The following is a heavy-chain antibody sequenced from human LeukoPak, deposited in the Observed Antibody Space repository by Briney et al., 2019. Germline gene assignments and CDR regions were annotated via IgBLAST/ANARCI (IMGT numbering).Heavy chain of an antibody. Sequence: SGGSLRLSCAASGFTFSSYAMSWVRQAPGKGLEWVSVISGSGGRTHYADSVKGRFTISRDNSKNTLYVQMNSLGAEDTAVYYCAKDLLAATIDYYFNYWGQRTLVIVSS. CDR2: ISGSGGRT. CDR3: AKDLLAATIDYYFNY. V-gene: IGHV3-23*01. CDR1: GFTFSSYA. D-gene: IGHD5-12*01. J-gene: IGHJ4*02.